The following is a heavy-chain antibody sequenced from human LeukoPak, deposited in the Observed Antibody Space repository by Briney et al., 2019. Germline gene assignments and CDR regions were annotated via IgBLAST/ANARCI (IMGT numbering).Heavy chain of an antibody. CDR3: ARDPYCPPDAFDI. Sequence: SQSLSLACPVAGDSVSPNFWTWIRQPPGKGLEWIGYIFDSGSTNYNPSLKSRVTISLDTSKNQFSLKQDSVTAADTAVYCCARDPYCPPDAFDIWGEETTVTVSS. V-gene: IGHV4-59*02. D-gene: IGHD2-15*01. J-gene: IGHJ3*02. CDR2: IFDSGST. CDR1: GDSVSPNF.